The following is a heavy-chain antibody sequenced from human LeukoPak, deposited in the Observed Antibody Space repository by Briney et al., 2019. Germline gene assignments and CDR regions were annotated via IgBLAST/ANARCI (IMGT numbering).Heavy chain of an antibody. Sequence: GASVKVSCKAFGYTFTSYDINWVRQATGQGLEWMGWMNPNSGNTGYAQKFQGRVTMTTDTSTSTAYMELRSLRSDDTAVYYCATAGYYDSSGYSFDYWGQGTLVTVSS. V-gene: IGHV1-8*01. CDR1: GYTFTSYD. CDR2: MNPNSGNT. J-gene: IGHJ4*02. CDR3: ATAGYYDSSGYSFDY. D-gene: IGHD3-22*01.